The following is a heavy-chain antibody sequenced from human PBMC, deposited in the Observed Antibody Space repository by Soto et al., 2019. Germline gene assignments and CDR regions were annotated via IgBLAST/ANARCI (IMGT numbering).Heavy chain of an antibody. V-gene: IGHV3-23*01. J-gene: IGHJ4*02. CDR2: ISGSGGST. D-gene: IGHD6-19*01. CDR1: GFTFSSYA. CDR3: AKVMDSSGWFITIFDY. Sequence: GGSLRLSCAASGFTFSSYAMSWVRQAPGKGLEWVSAISGSGGSTYYADSVKGRFTISRDNSKNTLYLQMNSLRAEDTAVYYCAKVMDSSGWFITIFDYWGQGTLVTVSS.